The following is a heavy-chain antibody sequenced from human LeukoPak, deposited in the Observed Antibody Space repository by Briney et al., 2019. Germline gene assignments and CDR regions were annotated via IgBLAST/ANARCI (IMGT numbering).Heavy chain of an antibody. CDR2: INPRGGST. D-gene: IGHD5-12*01. CDR3: ARVARGGSGYEGYMDV. J-gene: IGHJ6*03. Sequence: GASVKVSCKASGYTFTSYAMNWVRQAPGQGLEWMGIINPRGGSTSYAQKFQGRVTMTRDTSTSTVYMELSSLRSEDTAVYYCARVARGGSGYEGYMDVWGKGTTVTISS. CDR1: GYTFTSYA. V-gene: IGHV1-46*01.